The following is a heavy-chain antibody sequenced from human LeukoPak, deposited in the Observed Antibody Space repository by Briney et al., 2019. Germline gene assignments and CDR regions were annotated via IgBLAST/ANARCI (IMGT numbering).Heavy chain of an antibody. J-gene: IGHJ4*02. V-gene: IGHV1-2*02. CDR1: GYTFTGYY. CDR3: ARSIAAAGRRVDY. Sequence: ASVKVSCKASGYTFTGYYMHWVRQAPGQGLEWMGWINPNSGGTNYAQKFQGRVTMTRDTSISTSYMELSRLRSDDTAVYYCARSIAAAGRRVDYWGQGTLVTVSS. D-gene: IGHD6-13*01. CDR2: INPNSGGT.